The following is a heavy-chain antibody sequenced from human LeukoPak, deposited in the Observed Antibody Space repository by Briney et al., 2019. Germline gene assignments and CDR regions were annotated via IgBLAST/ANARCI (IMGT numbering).Heavy chain of an antibody. CDR1: GLIVSSNY. D-gene: IGHD2-8*01. J-gene: IGHJ4*02. CDR3: ARSFGYCSNGICSFDY. V-gene: IGHV3-53*01. CDR2: IYSGGST. Sequence: GGSLRLSCVASGLIVSSNYMSWVRQAPGKGLEWVSVIYSGGSTYYADSVKGRLTISRDNSKNTLYLQMNSLRAEDTAVYYCARSFGYCSNGICSFDYWGQGTLVTVSS.